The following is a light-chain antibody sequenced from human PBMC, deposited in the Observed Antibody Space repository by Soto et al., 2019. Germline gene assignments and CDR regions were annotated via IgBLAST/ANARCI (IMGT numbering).Light chain of an antibody. Sequence: DLQMTKSPSTLSASVGDRVTITCRASQSCRNSLAWYQQKAGKAPTLLIYDASTLQSGVPSRFSGSGSGTEFSLTISSLQPEDFATYYCLCYITYPWTFGQGTKVDIK. J-gene: IGKJ1*01. CDR3: LCYITYPWT. CDR2: DAS. CDR1: QSCRNS. V-gene: IGKV1-5*01.